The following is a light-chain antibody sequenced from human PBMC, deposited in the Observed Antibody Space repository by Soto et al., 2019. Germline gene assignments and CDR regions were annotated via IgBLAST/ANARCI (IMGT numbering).Light chain of an antibody. CDR2: GNN. CDR1: SSNIGAGYD. CDR3: QSYDNSLNEWV. Sequence: QSVLTQPPSVSGAPGQRVTISCTGSSSNIGAGYDVHWYQQLPGTAPKLLIYGNNNRPSGVPDRFSASKSGISASLAITGLQADDEADYYCQSYDNSLNEWVFGGGTKLTVL. V-gene: IGLV1-40*01. J-gene: IGLJ3*02.